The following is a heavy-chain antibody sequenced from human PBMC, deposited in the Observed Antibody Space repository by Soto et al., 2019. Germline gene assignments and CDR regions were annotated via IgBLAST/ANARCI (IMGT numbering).Heavy chain of an antibody. J-gene: IGHJ6*02. CDR2: INHRGSL. D-gene: IGHD1-1*01. Sequence: SETLSLTCTVTGGSMTSGDQYWTWIRHRPGEGLEWFGYINHRGSLYYNPSLKSRVSMSVDTSKNQFSLNRRSVTAADTAVYYCARARRQRQRRNMEVWCQGTTVTVSS. CDR3: ARARRQRQRRNMEV. V-gene: IGHV4-31*03. CDR1: GGSMTSGDQY.